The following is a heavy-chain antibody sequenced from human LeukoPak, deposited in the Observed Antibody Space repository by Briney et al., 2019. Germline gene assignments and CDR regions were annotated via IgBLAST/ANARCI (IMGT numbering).Heavy chain of an antibody. J-gene: IGHJ4*02. V-gene: IGHV1-2*02. Sequence: GASVKVSCKASGYTFTGYYMHWVRQAPGQGLEWMGWINPNSGGTNYAQRFQGRVTMTRDTSISTAYMELSGLRSDDTAVYYCARDIRGGYYYDSSGYPDYWGQGTLVTVSS. CDR1: GYTFTGYY. CDR2: INPNSGGT. D-gene: IGHD3-22*01. CDR3: ARDIRGGYYYDSSGYPDY.